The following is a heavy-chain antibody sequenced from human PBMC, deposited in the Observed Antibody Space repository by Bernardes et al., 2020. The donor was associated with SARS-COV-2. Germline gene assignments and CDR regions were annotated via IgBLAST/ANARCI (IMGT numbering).Heavy chain of an antibody. Sequence: SLRLSCAASGFTFSRYTMNWVRQAPGKGLEWVSSITTSSNYIYYADSVKGRFTISRDNAKNSLFLQMNSLRAEDTAIYSCARDDGNYYDSSGFDYWGQGTLVTVSS. D-gene: IGHD3-22*01. V-gene: IGHV3-21*04. CDR2: ITTSSNYI. CDR1: GFTFSRYT. CDR3: ARDDGNYYDSSGFDY. J-gene: IGHJ4*02.